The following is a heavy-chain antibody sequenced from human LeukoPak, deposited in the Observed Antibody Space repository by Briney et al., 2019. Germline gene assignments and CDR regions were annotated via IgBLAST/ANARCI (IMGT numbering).Heavy chain of an antibody. CDR3: ARDRRYYGSGPFDY. V-gene: IGHV4-30-4*08. CDR1: GGSISSGGYY. J-gene: IGHJ4*02. D-gene: IGHD3-10*01. Sequence: SETLSLTCTVSGGSISSGGYYWSWIRQPPGKGLEWIGYIFYSGNTFYNPSLKSRVTISIDTSKNQFSLNLDSVTAADTAVYYCARDRRYYGSGPFDYWGQGTLVTVSS. CDR2: IFYSGNT.